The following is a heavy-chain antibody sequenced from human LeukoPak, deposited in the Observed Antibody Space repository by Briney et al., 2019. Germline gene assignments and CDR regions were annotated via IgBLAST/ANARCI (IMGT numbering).Heavy chain of an antibody. D-gene: IGHD1-26*01. CDR2: IYSGGST. Sequence: PGGSLRLSCAVSGFTASSNYMSWGRQAPGKGLEWVSVIYSGGSTYYADSVKGRFTISRDNSKNTLYLQMNSLRAEDTAVYYCAREISGYWGQGTLVTVSS. V-gene: IGHV3-66*01. J-gene: IGHJ4*02. CDR3: AREISGY. CDR1: GFTASSNY.